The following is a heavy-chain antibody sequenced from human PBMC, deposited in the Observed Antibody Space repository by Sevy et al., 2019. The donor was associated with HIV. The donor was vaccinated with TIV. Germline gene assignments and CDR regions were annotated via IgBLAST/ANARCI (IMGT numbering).Heavy chain of an antibody. CDR3: ARRNSGHDNYYYYYGMDV. CDR2: IKQDGSEK. CDR1: GFTFSSYW. D-gene: IGHD5-12*01. J-gene: IGHJ6*02. Sequence: GGSLRLSCVASGFTFSSYWMSWVRQAPGKGLEWVASIKQDGSEKYYVDSVKGRFTISRDNAKNSLYLQMNSLRDEDTAVYYCARRNSGHDNYYYYYGMDVWGQGTTVTVSS. V-gene: IGHV3-7*01.